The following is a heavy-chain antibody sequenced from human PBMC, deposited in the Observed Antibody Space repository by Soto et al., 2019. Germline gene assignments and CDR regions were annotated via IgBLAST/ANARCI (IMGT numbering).Heavy chain of an antibody. Sequence: LRLSCAASGFTFSSYEMNWVRQAPGKGLEWVSYISSSGSTIYYADSVKGRFTISRDNAKNSLYLQMNSLRAEDTAVYYCARDRAMATIYYYYGMDVWGQGTTVTVSS. CDR1: GFTFSSYE. D-gene: IGHD5-12*01. V-gene: IGHV3-48*03. J-gene: IGHJ6*02. CDR3: ARDRAMATIYYYYGMDV. CDR2: ISSSGSTI.